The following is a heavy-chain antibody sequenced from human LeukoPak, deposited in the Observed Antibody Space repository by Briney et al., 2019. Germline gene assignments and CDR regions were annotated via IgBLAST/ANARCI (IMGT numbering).Heavy chain of an antibody. CDR3: ARGLSGYASSLGY. CDR1: GFTFSSYW. CDR2: INSDGSST. V-gene: IGHV3-74*01. D-gene: IGHD6-6*01. J-gene: IGHJ4*02. Sequence: GGSLRLSCAASGFTFSSYWMHWVRQAPGKVLVWVSRINSDGSSTSYADSVRGRFSISRDNAKNTLYLQMNSLRAEDTAVYYCARGLSGYASSLGYWGQGTLVTVSA.